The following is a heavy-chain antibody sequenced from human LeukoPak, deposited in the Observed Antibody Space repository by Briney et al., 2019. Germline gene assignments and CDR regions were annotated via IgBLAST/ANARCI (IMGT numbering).Heavy chain of an antibody. V-gene: IGHV4-59*08. CDR1: GGSISSYY. Sequence: PSETLSLTCTVSGGSISSYYWSWIRQPPGKGLEWIGFINYSGSTNYNPSLNSRVTISVDTSKNQFSLKLSSVTVADTAVYYCARRTFSSSWYFDYWGQGTLVTVSS. D-gene: IGHD6-13*01. CDR2: INYSGST. J-gene: IGHJ4*02. CDR3: ARRTFSSSWYFDY.